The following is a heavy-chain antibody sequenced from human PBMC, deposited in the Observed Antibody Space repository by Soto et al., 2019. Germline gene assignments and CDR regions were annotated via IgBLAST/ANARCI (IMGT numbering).Heavy chain of an antibody. J-gene: IGHJ4*02. Sequence: SGPTLVNPTQTLTLTCTFSGFSLTTSGVGVGWIRQPPGKALEWLALIYWDDDKRYSPSLKSRLTITKDTSKNQVVLTMTNMDDVDTATYFCAHRRDSSVYFDHWGQGTRVTVS. V-gene: IGHV2-5*02. CDR3: AHRRDSSVYFDH. CDR1: GFSLTTSGVG. D-gene: IGHD3-22*01. CDR2: IYWDDDK.